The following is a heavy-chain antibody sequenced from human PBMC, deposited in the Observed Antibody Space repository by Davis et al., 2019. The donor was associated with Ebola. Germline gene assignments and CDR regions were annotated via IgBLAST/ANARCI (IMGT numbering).Heavy chain of an antibody. Sequence: GESLKISCAASGFTFSNYYLHWVRQAPGKGLEWVARIKTDGSTTRYADSVKGRFIISRDNTKNTLYLQMNSLRGEDTAIYYCARDTSHQLPHWLYYFYGMDVWGQGTTVTVSS. CDR1: GFTFSNYY. CDR2: IKTDGSTT. V-gene: IGHV3-74*01. D-gene: IGHD2-2*01. CDR3: ARDTSHQLPHWLYYFYGMDV. J-gene: IGHJ6*02.